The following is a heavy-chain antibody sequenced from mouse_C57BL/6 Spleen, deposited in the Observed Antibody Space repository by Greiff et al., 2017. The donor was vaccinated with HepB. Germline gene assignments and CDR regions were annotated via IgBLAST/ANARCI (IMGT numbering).Heavy chain of an antibody. D-gene: IGHD2-2*01. Sequence: VQLVESGAELARPGASVKLSCKASGYTFTSYGISWVKQRTGQGLEWIGEIYPRSGNTYYNEKFKGKATLTADKSSSTAYMELRSLTSEDSAVYVCDGYDVGYYAMDYWGQGTSVTVSS. J-gene: IGHJ4*01. CDR1: GYTFTSYG. V-gene: IGHV1-81*01. CDR3: DGYDVGYYAMDY. CDR2: IYPRSGNT.